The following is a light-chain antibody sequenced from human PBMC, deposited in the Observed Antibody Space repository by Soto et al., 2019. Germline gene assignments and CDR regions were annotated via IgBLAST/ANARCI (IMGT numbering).Light chain of an antibody. CDR2: WAS. CDR3: QQYYSTPLT. J-gene: IGKJ5*01. V-gene: IGKV4-1*01. Sequence: DNVMTQSPASLAVSLGERATMNCESSQSVLYSSNNKNYLAWYQQKPGQPPKLLIYWASTRESGVPDRFSGSGSGKDFTLTISSLQAEDVAVYYCQQYYSTPLTFGQGTRLEIK. CDR1: QSVLYSSNNKNY.